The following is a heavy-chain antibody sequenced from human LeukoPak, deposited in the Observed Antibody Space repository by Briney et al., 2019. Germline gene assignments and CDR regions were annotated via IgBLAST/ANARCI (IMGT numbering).Heavy chain of an antibody. D-gene: IGHD3-3*01. Sequence: SETLSLTCTVSGGSIRSSSYYWGWIRQPPGKGLEWIGTIFYGGSTYYNPPLKRRVTISVDTSKNQFSLKLSSVTAAATAVYYCARSSGVVIHNWFDPWGQGTLVTVSS. J-gene: IGHJ5*02. CDR3: ARSSGVVIHNWFDP. V-gene: IGHV4-39*01. CDR1: GGSIRSSSYY. CDR2: IFYGGST.